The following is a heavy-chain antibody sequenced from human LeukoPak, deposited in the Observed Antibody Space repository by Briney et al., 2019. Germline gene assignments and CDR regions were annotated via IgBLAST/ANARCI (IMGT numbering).Heavy chain of an antibody. J-gene: IGHJ3*02. V-gene: IGHV4-61*05. CDR1: GGSISSSSYY. CDR3: AGAPIVGATRPLAFDI. Sequence: SETLSLTCTVSGGSISSSSYYWGWIRQPPGKGLDWIGYIYYSGGTNYNPSLKSRVTISVDTSKNQFSLKLSSVTAADTAVFYCAGAPIVGATRPLAFDIWGQGTMVTVSS. D-gene: IGHD1-26*01. CDR2: IYYSGGT.